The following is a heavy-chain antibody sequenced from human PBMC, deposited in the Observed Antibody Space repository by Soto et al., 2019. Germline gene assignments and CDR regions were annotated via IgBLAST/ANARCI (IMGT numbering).Heavy chain of an antibody. D-gene: IGHD2-21*02. CDR1: CGSISSSNW. V-gene: IGHV4-4*02. CDR3: GRRESEMGSVCFWCWFAP. J-gene: IGHJ5*02. CDR2: IYHSGST. Sequence: PSETLSLTCAVSCGSISSSNWWSWVRPPPGKGLEWIGVIYHSGSTNYNPSLKSRVTISVDKSKNQFSLKLSSVTAADTAVYYCGRRESEMGSVCFWCWFAPAAQGTLATVSS.